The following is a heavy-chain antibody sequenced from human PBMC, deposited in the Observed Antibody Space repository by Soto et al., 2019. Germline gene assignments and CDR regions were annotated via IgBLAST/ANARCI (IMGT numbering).Heavy chain of an antibody. CDR3: ARDLEDSSSSDYYYGMDV. J-gene: IGHJ6*02. V-gene: IGHV3-30-3*01. Sequence: GGSLRLSCAASGFTFSSYAMHWVRQAPGKGLEWVAVISYDGSNKYYADSVKGRFTISRDNSKNTLYLQMNSLRAEDTAVYYCARDLEDSSSSDYYYGMDVWGQGTMVTVS. CDR2: ISYDGSNK. D-gene: IGHD6-6*01. CDR1: GFTFSSYA.